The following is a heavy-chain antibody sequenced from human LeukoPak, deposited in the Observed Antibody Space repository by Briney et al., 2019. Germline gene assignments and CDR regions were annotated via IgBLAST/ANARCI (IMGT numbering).Heavy chain of an antibody. CDR1: GYTFTGYY. J-gene: IGHJ5*02. CDR3: ARVVEAAGYNWFDP. V-gene: IGHV1-2*02. Sequence: ASVKVSCKASGYTFTGYYMHWVRQAPGQGLEWKGWINPNSGGTNYAQKFQGRVTMTRDTSISTAYMELSRLRSDDTAVYYCARVVEAAGYNWFDPWGQGTLVTVSS. CDR2: INPNSGGT. D-gene: IGHD6-13*01.